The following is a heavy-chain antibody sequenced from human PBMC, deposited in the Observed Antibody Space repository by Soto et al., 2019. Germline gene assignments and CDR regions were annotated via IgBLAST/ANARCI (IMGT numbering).Heavy chain of an antibody. D-gene: IGHD4-17*01. CDR1: GFTFSSYA. CDR3: ATAYAERVTTWV. J-gene: IGHJ4*02. CDR2: ISSSGVTT. Sequence: VQLLESGGGLVQPGGSLRLSCTASGFTFSSYAMSWVRQAPGKGLEWVSGISSSGVTTYYAASVEGRFTISRDNSKSTLYLQMSSLRAEDTATYYCATAYAERVTTWVWGQGTLVTVSS. V-gene: IGHV3-23*01.